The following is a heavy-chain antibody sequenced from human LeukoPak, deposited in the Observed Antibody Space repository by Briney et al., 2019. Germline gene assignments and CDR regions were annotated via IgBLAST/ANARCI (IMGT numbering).Heavy chain of an antibody. CDR1: GDTFTAYY. V-gene: IGHV1-2*02. CDR2: ITPNSGGT. Sequence: GASVNVSCKASGDTFTAYYMHLVRQAPGQGLEWMGLITPNSGGTNYAQKFQGRVTMTRDTSIRTAYMELSRLRSHDTAVYYCARGAHYHDSSEGYDYWGQGTLVTVSS. CDR3: ARGAHYHDSSEGYDY. J-gene: IGHJ4*02. D-gene: IGHD3-22*01.